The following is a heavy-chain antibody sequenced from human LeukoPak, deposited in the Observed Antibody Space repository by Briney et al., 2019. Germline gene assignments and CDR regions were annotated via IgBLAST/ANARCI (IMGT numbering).Heavy chain of an antibody. Sequence: ASVKVSCKASGYTFTSYGISWVRQAPGQGLEWMGWISAYNGNTNYAQKLQGRVTMTTDTSTSTAHMELRSLRSDDTAVYYCARSREQLWSPIPPTYFDYWGQGTLVTVSS. D-gene: IGHD5-18*01. J-gene: IGHJ4*02. CDR3: ARSREQLWSPIPPTYFDY. CDR2: ISAYNGNT. V-gene: IGHV1-18*01. CDR1: GYTFTSYG.